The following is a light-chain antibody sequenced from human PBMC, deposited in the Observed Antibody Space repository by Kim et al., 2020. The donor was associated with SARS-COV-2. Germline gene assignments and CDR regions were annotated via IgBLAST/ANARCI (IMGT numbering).Light chain of an antibody. V-gene: IGKV1-33*01. CDR3: QQYDDLVS. Sequence: SASVGDRVPLTCQASQDNTDYLNWYQQKPGKAPKLLIYDASNLETGVPSRFSGSGSGTDFTFTISSLQPEDIATYYCQQYDDLVSFGGGTKVDIK. CDR1: QDNTDY. CDR2: DAS. J-gene: IGKJ4*01.